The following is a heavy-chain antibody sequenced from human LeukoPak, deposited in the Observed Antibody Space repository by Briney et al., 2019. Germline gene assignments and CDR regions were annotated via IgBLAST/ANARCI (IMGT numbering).Heavy chain of an antibody. CDR3: ARDRQWLVGYFQH. CDR1: GFAVSVNY. J-gene: IGHJ1*01. V-gene: IGHV3-66*01. D-gene: IGHD6-19*01. Sequence: GGSLRLSCAASGFAVSVNYMSWVRQAPGKGLEWVSVLYSSGYTKYADSVKDRFTISRDNSESTLNLQMNSLRAEDTAVYYCARDRQWLVGYFQHWGQGTLVTVSS. CDR2: LYSSGYT.